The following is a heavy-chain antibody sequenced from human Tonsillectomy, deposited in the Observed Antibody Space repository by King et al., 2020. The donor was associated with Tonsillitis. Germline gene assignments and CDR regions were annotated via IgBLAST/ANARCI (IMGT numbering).Heavy chain of an antibody. D-gene: IGHD3-22*01. CDR3: AREDRSGYLDY. Sequence: QLQESGPGLVKPSETLSLTCTVSRGSISSYYWSWSRQPPGKGLEWIGYIDHTGSTSYNPSLKSRVTISIDTSKNQFSLKLSSVTAADTAMYFCAREDRSGYLDYWGQGILVTVSS. CDR2: IDHTGST. J-gene: IGHJ4*02. CDR1: RGSISSYY. V-gene: IGHV4-59*01.